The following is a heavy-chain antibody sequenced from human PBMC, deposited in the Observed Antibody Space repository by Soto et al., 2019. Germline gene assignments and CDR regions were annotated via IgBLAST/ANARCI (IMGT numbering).Heavy chain of an antibody. CDR3: ARVIVSSSVVDY. J-gene: IGHJ4*02. CDR2: ISSSSSYI. CDR1: GFTFSSYS. D-gene: IGHD6-13*01. V-gene: IGHV3-21*01. Sequence: GGSLRLSCAASGFTFSSYSMNWVRQAPGKGLEWVSSISSSSSYIYYADSVKGRFTISRDNAKNSLYLQMNSLRAEDTAVYYCARVIVSSSVVDYWGQGTLVTVSS.